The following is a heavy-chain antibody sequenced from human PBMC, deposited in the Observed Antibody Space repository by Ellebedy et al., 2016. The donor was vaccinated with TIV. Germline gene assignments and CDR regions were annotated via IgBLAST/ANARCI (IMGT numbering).Heavy chain of an antibody. D-gene: IGHD3-10*01. CDR1: ESTFSSYG. Sequence: GESLKISCEASESTFSSYGMSWVRQAPGKGLEWVSSISTTDGTHYADSVKGRFTISRDNAKNSLYLQMNSLRAEDTAVYYCARVPWGSGAVNWFDPWGQGTLVTVSS. J-gene: IGHJ5*02. V-gene: IGHV3-21*01. CDR3: ARVPWGSGAVNWFDP. CDR2: ISTTDGT.